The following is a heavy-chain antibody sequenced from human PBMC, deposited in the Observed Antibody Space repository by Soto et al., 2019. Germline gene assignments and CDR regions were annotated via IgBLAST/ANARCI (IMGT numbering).Heavy chain of an antibody. CDR3: ARHASITIFGVVITDYYYGMDV. V-gene: IGHV5-51*01. CDR2: IYPGDSDT. CDR1: GFSFTSYW. J-gene: IGHJ6*02. D-gene: IGHD3-3*01. Sequence: GESLKISCKGSGFSFTSYWIGWVRHMPGKGLEWMGIIYPGDSDTRYSPSFQGQVTISADKSISTAYLQWSSLKASDTAMYYCARHASITIFGVVITDYYYGMDVWGQGTTVTVSS.